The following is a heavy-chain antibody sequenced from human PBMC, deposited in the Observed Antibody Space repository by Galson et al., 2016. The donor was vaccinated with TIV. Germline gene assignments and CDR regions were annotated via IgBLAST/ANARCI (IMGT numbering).Heavy chain of an antibody. CDR1: GFTFSRHW. Sequence: SLRLSCAASGFTFSRHWMSWVRQAPGKGLEWVANIKQDGDYKYYVDSVKGRFTISRDNAKNSLYLQMNSLRAEDTGVYYCARGNDPGATYSLDYWGQGTLVTVSS. CDR2: IKQDGDYK. J-gene: IGHJ4*02. CDR3: ARGNDPGATYSLDY. D-gene: IGHD1-1*01. V-gene: IGHV3-7*01.